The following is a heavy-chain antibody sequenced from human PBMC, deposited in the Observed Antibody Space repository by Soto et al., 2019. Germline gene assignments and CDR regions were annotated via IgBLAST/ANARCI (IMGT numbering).Heavy chain of an antibody. Sequence: PSETLSLTCAVYGLSFIGYYWSWIRQPPGKGLEWIGEINHSGSTNYNPSLKSRVTISVDTSKNQFSLKLSSVTAADTAVYYCARVYPRGKATVFLSFPYFDYWGQGTLVTVSS. D-gene: IGHD5-18*01. CDR2: INHSGST. J-gene: IGHJ4*02. V-gene: IGHV4-34*01. CDR1: GLSFIGYY. CDR3: ARVYPRGKATVFLSFPYFDY.